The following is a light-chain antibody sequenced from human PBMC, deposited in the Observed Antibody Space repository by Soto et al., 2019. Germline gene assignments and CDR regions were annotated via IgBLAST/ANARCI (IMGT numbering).Light chain of an antibody. Sequence: IEMTQSPATLSVSTRERATLSCRASQSVNNNLAWYQQKAGQAPRLLIYGTSTRATGISARFSGSGSGTEFTLTITSLQSEDFAVYYCQHYHNWPFTFGGGTKVDIK. CDR1: QSVNNN. CDR3: QHYHNWPFT. CDR2: GTS. J-gene: IGKJ4*01. V-gene: IGKV3-15*01.